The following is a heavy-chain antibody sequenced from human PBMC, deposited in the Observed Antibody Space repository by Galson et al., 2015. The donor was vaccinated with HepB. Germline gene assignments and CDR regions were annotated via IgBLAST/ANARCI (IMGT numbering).Heavy chain of an antibody. V-gene: IGHV1-18*01. CDR1: GYTLTSYG. CDR2: ISAYNGNT. D-gene: IGHD2-15*01. CDR3: ARWNSVVVAATPTIWFDP. Sequence: SVKVSCKASGYTLTSYGISWVRQAPGQGLEWMGWISAYNGNTNYAQKLQGRVTMTTDTSTSTAYMELRSLRSDDTAVYYCARWNSVVVAATPTIWFDPWGQGTLVTVSS. J-gene: IGHJ5*02.